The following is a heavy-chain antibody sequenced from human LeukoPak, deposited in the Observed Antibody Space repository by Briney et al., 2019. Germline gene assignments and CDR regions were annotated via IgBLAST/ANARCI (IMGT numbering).Heavy chain of an antibody. D-gene: IGHD5/OR15-5a*01. Sequence: SETLSLTCTVSGGSINSADYYWSWIRQPPGEGLEWIGYIYNSGNYNPSLKSRVTISIDASKSQFSLSLSSVTAADTAVYYCARVRTRGLSTVYYYYYYMDVWGKGTTVTVSS. CDR2: IYNSG. J-gene: IGHJ6*03. CDR1: GGSINSADYY. CDR3: ARVRTRGLSTVYYYYYYMDV. V-gene: IGHV4-30-4*01.